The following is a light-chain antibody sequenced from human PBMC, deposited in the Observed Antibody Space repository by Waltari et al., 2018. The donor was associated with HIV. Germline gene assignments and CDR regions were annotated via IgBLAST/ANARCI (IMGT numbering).Light chain of an antibody. Sequence: QSALTQPAPVSGSPGQPITISCTGSSYDIGRSNSVSWYHQSPGTAPKLILYDVHHRPSGISDRFSGSKSGNTASLTISGLQAEDEGQYYCSSFTGSITVIFGGGTKLTVL. CDR3: SSFTGSITVI. V-gene: IGLV2-14*01. J-gene: IGLJ2*01. CDR1: SYDIGRSNS. CDR2: DVH.